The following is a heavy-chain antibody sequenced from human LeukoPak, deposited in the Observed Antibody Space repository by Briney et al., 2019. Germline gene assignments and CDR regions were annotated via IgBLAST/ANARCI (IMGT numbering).Heavy chain of an antibody. Sequence: ASVKVSCKASGYTFTGYYMHWVRQAPGQGLEWMGWINPNSGGTNYAQKFQGRVTMTRDTSISTAYMELSRLRSDDTAVYYCARDLSPTWAIIGYWGQGTLVTVSS. CDR1: GYTFTGYY. D-gene: IGHD1-14*01. CDR2: INPNSGGT. V-gene: IGHV1-2*02. J-gene: IGHJ4*02. CDR3: ARDLSPTWAIIGY.